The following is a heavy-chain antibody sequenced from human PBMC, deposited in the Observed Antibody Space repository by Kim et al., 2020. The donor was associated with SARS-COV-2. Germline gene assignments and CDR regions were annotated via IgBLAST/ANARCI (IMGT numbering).Heavy chain of an antibody. J-gene: IGHJ5*02. D-gene: IGHD6-19*01. CDR3: AREGTPDEIAVAGINWFDP. Sequence: SVKVSCKASGGTFSSYAISWVRQAPGQGLEWMGGIIPIFGTANYAQKFQGRVTITADESTSTAYMELSSLRSEDTAVYYCAREGTPDEIAVAGINWFDPWGQGTLVTVSS. CDR2: IIPIFGTA. V-gene: IGHV1-69*13. CDR1: GGTFSSYA.